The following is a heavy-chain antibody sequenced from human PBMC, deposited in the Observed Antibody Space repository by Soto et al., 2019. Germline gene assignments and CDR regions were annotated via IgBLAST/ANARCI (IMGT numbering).Heavy chain of an antibody. CDR2: ISWNSGSI. D-gene: IGHD3-3*01. J-gene: IGHJ4*02. V-gene: IGHV3-9*01. CDR3: AKEDDFWSGPTRY. CDR1: GFIFSSYS. Sequence: GGSLRLSCAASGFIFSSYSMHWVRQAPGKGLEWVSGISWNSGSIGYADSVKGRFTISRDNSKNTLYLQMNSLRAEDTAVYYCAKEDDFWSGPTRYWGQGTLVTVSS.